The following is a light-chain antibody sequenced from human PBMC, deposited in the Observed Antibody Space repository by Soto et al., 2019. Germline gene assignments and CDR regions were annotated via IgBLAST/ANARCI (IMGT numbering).Light chain of an antibody. CDR2: EVS. CDR1: SSDVGAHNF. J-gene: IGLJ1*01. CDR3: SSYAGSNNYV. Sequence: QSVLTQPPSASGSLGQSVTISCTGTSSDVGAHNFVSWHQQHPGKAPKLMIYEVSKRPSGVPDRFSGSKSGNTASLTVSGLQAEDEADYYCSSYAGSNNYVFGPGTKVTVL. V-gene: IGLV2-8*01.